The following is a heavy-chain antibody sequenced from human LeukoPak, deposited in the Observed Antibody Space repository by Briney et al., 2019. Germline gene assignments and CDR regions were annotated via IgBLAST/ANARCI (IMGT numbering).Heavy chain of an antibody. CDR1: GGSIRTSY. Sequence: PSETLSLTCTVSGGSIRTSYWNWIRQPPGKGLEWIGYIYYSGNTNYNPSLKSRVTISVDTSKNQFSLKLSSVTAADTAVYYCARENIVVVSGAMDYHCGLGVWGQGTTVTVSS. V-gene: IGHV4-59*01. CDR2: IYYSGNT. CDR3: ARENIVVVSGAMDYHCGLGV. D-gene: IGHD2-2*01. J-gene: IGHJ6*02.